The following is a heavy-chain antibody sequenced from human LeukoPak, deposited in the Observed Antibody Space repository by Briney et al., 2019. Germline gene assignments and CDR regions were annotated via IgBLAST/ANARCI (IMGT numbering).Heavy chain of an antibody. CDR3: ARRNWGCPDS. V-gene: IGHV3-7*01. Sequence: GGSLRLSCAVSGFTFSSFWMSWVRQAPGKGLEWVANVKQDGSEKNYVDSVKGRFVISRDNVDSSLYLQMNSLRAEDTAVYYCARRNWGCPDSWGQGTLVTVSS. D-gene: IGHD7-27*01. CDR1: GFTFSSFW. J-gene: IGHJ4*02. CDR2: VKQDGSEK.